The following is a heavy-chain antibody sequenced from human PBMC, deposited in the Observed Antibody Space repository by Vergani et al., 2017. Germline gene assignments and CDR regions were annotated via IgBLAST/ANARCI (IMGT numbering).Heavy chain of an antibody. V-gene: IGHV4-34*01. D-gene: IGHD1-26*01. CDR3: ARGAARIVTYYMDV. CDR2: INHSGST. Sequence: QVQLHQWGAGLLKPSETLSLTCAVYGVSFSGYYWSWIRQPPGKGLEWIGEINHSGSTNYNPSLKSRVTISVDTSKNQFSLKLSSVTAADTAVYYCARGAARIVTYYMDVWGKGTTVTVSS. J-gene: IGHJ6*03. CDR1: GVSFSGYY.